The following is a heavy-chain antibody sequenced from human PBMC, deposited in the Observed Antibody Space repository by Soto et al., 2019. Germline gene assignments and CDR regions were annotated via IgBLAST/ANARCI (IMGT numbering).Heavy chain of an antibody. CDR2: IYYSGST. CDR1: GGSISSGGYY. CDR3: ARDQGAPHRQFDP. J-gene: IGHJ5*02. Sequence: SETLSLTCTVSGGSISSGGYYWSWIRQHPGKGLEWIGYIYYSGSTYYNPSLKSRVTISVDTSKNQFSLKLSSVTAADTAVYYCARDQGAPHRQFDPWGQGTLATVSS. V-gene: IGHV4-31*03.